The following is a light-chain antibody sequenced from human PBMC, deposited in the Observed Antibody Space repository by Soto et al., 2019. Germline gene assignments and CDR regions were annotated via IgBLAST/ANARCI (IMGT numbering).Light chain of an antibody. J-gene: IGKJ2*01. CDR1: QSVSSSY. V-gene: IGKV3-20*01. CDR2: GAS. Sequence: EIVLTQSPGTLSLSPGERATLSCRASQSVSSSYLAWYQQKPGQAPRLLIYGASSRATGIPDRFSGSGSGKDFTLTISRLEPEDFAVYYCPQYGSSLYTFGQGTKLEIK. CDR3: PQYGSSLYT.